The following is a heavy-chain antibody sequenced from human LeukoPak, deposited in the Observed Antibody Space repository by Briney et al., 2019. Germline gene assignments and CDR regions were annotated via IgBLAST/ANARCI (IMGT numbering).Heavy chain of an antibody. J-gene: IGHJ4*02. Sequence: RASETLSLTCSVSGVSITSNYLSWIRQPPGKGLELLGYTHHSGATSYNPSLKSRGTMSLDTSNNQFSLKLSSVTAADTAVYYCARSSGHSYGDFDYWGQGNLVTVSS. CDR3: ARSSGHSYGDFDY. D-gene: IGHD5-18*01. CDR1: GVSITSNY. CDR2: THHSGAT. V-gene: IGHV4-59*01.